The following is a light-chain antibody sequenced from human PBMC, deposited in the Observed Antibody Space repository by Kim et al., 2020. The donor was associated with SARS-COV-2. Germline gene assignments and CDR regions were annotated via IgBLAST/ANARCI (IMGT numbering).Light chain of an antibody. V-gene: IGKV3-20*01. Sequence: GERATLSCRASQSVSSSYLAWYQQKPGQAPRLLIYGASSRVTGIPDRFSGSGSGTDFTLTISRLAPEDFAVYYCQQYGTSPPRLTFGGGTKVDIK. J-gene: IGKJ4*01. CDR1: QSVSSSY. CDR2: GAS. CDR3: QQYGTSPPRLT.